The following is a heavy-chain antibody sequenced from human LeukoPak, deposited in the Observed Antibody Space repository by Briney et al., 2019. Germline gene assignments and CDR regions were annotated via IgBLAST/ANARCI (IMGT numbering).Heavy chain of an antibody. J-gene: IGHJ4*02. CDR1: GFTFSNYW. Sequence: PGGSLRLSCVTSGFTFSNYWMSWVRQAPGKGLEWVANIKQDGNEKYYVDSVKGRFTISRDNAKNSLYLQMNSLRAEDTAVYYCATWGYISGWYYPDYWGQGTLVTVSS. CDR3: ATWGYISGWYYPDY. V-gene: IGHV3-7*02. CDR2: IKQDGNEK. D-gene: IGHD6-19*01.